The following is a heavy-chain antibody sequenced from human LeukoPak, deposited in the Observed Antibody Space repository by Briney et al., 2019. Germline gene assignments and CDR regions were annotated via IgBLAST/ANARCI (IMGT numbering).Heavy chain of an antibody. Sequence: GGSLRLSCAASGFTFSSYAIHWVRQAPGKGLEWVAVISYDGSNKYYADSVKGRFTISRDNSKNTLYLQMNSLRAEDTAVYYCARETGSAVGSTDFDYWGQEPWSPSPQ. J-gene: IGHJ4*01. D-gene: IGHD4-17*01. V-gene: IGHV3-30-3*01. CDR3: ARETGSAVGSTDFDY. CDR1: GFTFSSYA. CDR2: ISYDGSNK.